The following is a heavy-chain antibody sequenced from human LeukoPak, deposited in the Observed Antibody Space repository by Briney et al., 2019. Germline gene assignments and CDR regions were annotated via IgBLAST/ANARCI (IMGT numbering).Heavy chain of an antibody. CDR1: GFTFSSYT. CDR2: ISSGSHYI. J-gene: IGHJ5*02. Sequence: KPGGSLRLSCVASGFTFSSYTMNWVRQARGRGLEWVSSISSGSHYIDYADSVRGRVTISRDNAENPLHPHMSRLSAEDSAVYYCATPPLVTWFVPWGQGTLVAVSP. CDR3: ATPPLVTWFVP. D-gene: IGHD4-23*01. V-gene: IGHV3-21*01.